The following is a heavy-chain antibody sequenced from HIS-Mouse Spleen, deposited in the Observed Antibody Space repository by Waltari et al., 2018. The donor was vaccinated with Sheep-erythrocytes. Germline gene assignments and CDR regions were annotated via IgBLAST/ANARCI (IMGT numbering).Heavy chain of an antibody. CDR2: IYYSGST. J-gene: IGHJ2*01. V-gene: IGHV4-31*03. D-gene: IGHD5-12*01. CDR1: GGSISSGGYY. Sequence: GLVKPSQTLSLTCTVSGGSISSGGYYWSWIRQHPGKGLEWIGYIYYSGSTYYNPSLKSRVTISVDTSKNQFSLKLSSVTAADTAVYYCARGATTHWYFDLWGRGTLVTVSS. CDR3: ARGATTHWYFDL.